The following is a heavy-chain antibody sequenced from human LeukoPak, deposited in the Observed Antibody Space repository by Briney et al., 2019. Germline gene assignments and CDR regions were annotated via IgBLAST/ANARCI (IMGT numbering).Heavy chain of an antibody. Sequence: GGSLRLSCAASGFTFSSYGMHWVRQAPGKGLEWVAVIWYDGSNKYYADSVKGRFTISRDNSKNTLYLQMNSLKTEDTAVYYCTTGDHGGGYYFDYWGQGTLVTVSS. J-gene: IGHJ4*02. CDR3: TTGDHGGGYYFDY. D-gene: IGHD2-15*01. CDR1: GFTFSSYG. CDR2: IWYDGSNK. V-gene: IGHV3-33*01.